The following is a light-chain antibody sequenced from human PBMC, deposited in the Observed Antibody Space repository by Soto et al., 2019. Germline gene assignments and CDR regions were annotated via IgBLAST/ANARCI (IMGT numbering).Light chain of an antibody. CDR1: QSVSSSF. V-gene: IGKV3-20*01. J-gene: IGKJ2*01. Sequence: EIVLTQSPGTLSLSPGERATLSCRASQSVSSSFLAWYQQKPGQAPRLLIYGASSRATGIPDRFSGSGSGTDFTLSISRLEPEDFAVYYCQHYGNSPPYTFGQGTKLEI. CDR3: QHYGNSPPYT. CDR2: GAS.